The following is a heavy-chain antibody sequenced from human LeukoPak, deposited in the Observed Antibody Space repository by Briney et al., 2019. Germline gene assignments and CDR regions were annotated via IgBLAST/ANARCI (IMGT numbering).Heavy chain of an antibody. CDR2: INWNGGST. D-gene: IGHD3-22*01. V-gene: IGHV3-20*04. CDR3: AEVEMYYYDSSPAPYFDY. CDR1: GFTFDDYG. Sequence: PGGSLRLSCAASGFTFDDYGMSWVRQAPGKGLEWVSGINWNGGSTGYADSVKGRFTISRDNAKNSLYLQMNSLRAEDTALYYCAEVEMYYYDSSPAPYFDYWGQGTLVTVSS. J-gene: IGHJ4*02.